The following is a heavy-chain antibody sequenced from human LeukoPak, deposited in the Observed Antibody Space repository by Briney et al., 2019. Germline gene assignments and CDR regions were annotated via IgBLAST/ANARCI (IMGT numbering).Heavy chain of an antibody. CDR2: IYHSGST. CDR3: AKTLHYGHYGKFDY. D-gene: IGHD4-17*01. V-gene: IGHV4-30-2*01. J-gene: IGHJ4*02. Sequence: SETLSLTCAVSGGSISSGGYSWSWIRQPPGKGLEWIGYIYHSGSTYYNPSLKSRVTISVDRSKNQFSLKLSSVTAADTAVYYCAKTLHYGHYGKFDYWGQGTLVTVSS. CDR1: GGSISSGGYS.